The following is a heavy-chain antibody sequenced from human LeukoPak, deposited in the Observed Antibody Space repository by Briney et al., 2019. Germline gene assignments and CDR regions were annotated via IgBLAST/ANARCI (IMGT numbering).Heavy chain of an antibody. CDR1: GGSFSGYY. Sequence: SETLSLTCAVYGGSFSGYYWCWVCHPPAKGLGWIGEINHSGSANYNPSLMCRVTLSFHTSTSQFPLIFSSVTAADTALHYCARGKVVVAATPKKYYYYYCMDVWGKGTTVTVSS. CDR2: INHSGSA. CDR3: ARGKVVVAATPKKYYYYYCMDV. J-gene: IGHJ6*03. V-gene: IGHV4-34*01. D-gene: IGHD2-15*01.